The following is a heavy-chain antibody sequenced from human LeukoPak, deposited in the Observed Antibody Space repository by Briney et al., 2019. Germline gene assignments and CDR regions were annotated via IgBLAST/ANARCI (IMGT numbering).Heavy chain of an antibody. V-gene: IGHV3-48*01. CDR2: ISSRSRTI. CDR3: ARESPTPLNNYYYYFYMDV. J-gene: IGHJ6*03. CDR1: GFTFSNNS. Sequence: GGSLRLSCAASGFTFSNNSMNWVRQAPGKGLEWVSYISSRSRTIYYADSVKGRFTISRDNAKNSLYLQMNNLRAEDTAVYYCARESPTPLNNYYYYFYMDVWGKGTTVTVSS.